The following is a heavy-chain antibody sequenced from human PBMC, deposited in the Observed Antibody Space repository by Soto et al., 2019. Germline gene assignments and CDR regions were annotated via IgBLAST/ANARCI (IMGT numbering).Heavy chain of an antibody. V-gene: IGHV4-30-4*01. CDR1: GGSISSGDYY. Sequence: SETLSLTCTVSGGSISSGDYYWSWIRQPPGKGLEWIGYIYYSGSTYYNPSLKSRVTISVDTSKNQFSLKLSSVTAADTAVYYCAGTYYDFWSGFSAHYYYYGMDVWGQGTTVTVSS. D-gene: IGHD3-3*01. CDR2: IYYSGST. J-gene: IGHJ6*02. CDR3: AGTYYDFWSGFSAHYYYYGMDV.